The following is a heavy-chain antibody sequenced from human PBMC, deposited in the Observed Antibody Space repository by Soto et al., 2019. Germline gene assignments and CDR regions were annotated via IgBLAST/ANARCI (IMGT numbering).Heavy chain of an antibody. V-gene: IGHV3-73*01. J-gene: IGHJ4*02. CDR2: IRSKGKSYAT. CDR1: GFNFSGSA. D-gene: IGHD2-21*02. CDR3: TRLGPYCGTDCYFDY. Sequence: GGSLRLSCVVSGFNFSGSAMHWVRQASAKGLEWVGRIRSKGKSYATSYAASVKGRFAISRDDAKNTAYLQMNSLKTEDTAVYYCTRLGPYCGTDCYFDYWGQGTLVTVSS.